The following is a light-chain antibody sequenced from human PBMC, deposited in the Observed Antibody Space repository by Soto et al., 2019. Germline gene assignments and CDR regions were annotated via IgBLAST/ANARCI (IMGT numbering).Light chain of an antibody. CDR3: QQTYSTIFT. Sequence: DIQMTQSPSSLSASVGDRVTITCRASQSISNYLNWYQHKPGRAPELLIYASSSLQSGVPSRFSGSGSGTDFTLTISSLQPEDFATYYCQQTYSTIFTFGQGTKLEIK. J-gene: IGKJ2*01. CDR1: QSISNY. CDR2: ASS. V-gene: IGKV1-39*01.